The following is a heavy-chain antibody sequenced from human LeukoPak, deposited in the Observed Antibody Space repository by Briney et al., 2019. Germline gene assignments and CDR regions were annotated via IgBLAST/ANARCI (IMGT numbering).Heavy chain of an antibody. J-gene: IGHJ4*02. V-gene: IGHV1-46*01. CDR1: GYTFTTYG. CDR2: INPSGGST. Sequence: ASVKVSCKASGYTFTTYGISWVRQAPGQGLEWMGIINPSGGSTSYAQKFQGRVTMTRDTSISTAYMELSSLTSDDTATYYCARSRSGYNYFPGAYWGQGTLVTVSS. CDR3: ARSRSGYNYFPGAY. D-gene: IGHD5-24*01.